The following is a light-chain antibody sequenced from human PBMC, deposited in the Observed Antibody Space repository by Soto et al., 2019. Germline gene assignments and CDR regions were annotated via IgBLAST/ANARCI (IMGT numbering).Light chain of an antibody. CDR1: IRDVGGYNF. J-gene: IGLJ1*01. CDR3: ISYTGSSTSYV. Sequence: QSALTQPSSVSGSPGQSITISCTGTIRDVGGYNFVSWYQQHPGKVPKLIIYGVSNRPSGVSSRFYGSKSGNTASLTISGLQAEDEADYYCISYTGSSTSYVFGSGTKVTV. CDR2: GVS. V-gene: IGLV2-14*03.